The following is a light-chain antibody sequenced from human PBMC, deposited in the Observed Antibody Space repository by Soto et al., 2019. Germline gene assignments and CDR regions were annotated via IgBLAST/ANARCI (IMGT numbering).Light chain of an antibody. CDR3: QQYNNWPPRT. J-gene: IGKJ1*01. CDR1: QSVSSY. V-gene: IGKV3D-15*01. CDR2: DVS. Sequence: EIVLTQSPGSLSLSPGERATLSCRASQSVSSYLAWYQQHPGQAPRRLLYDVSNRATGIPARFSGSGSGTEFTLTISSLQSEDFAVYYCQQYNNWPPRTFGQGTKVDI.